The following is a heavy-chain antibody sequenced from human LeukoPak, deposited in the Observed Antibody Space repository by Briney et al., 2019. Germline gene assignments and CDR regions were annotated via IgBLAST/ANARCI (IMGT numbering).Heavy chain of an antibody. CDR3: AKGGYCSSTSCYVGWFDP. CDR1: GFTFSSYV. CDR2: ISGGGGST. V-gene: IGHV3-23*01. Sequence: PGRSLRLSCAASGFTFSSYVMNWVRQAPGKGLEWVLVISGGGGSTYYADSVEGRFTISRDNSKNTLFLQMNSLRAEDTAVYHCAKGGYCSSTSCYVGWFDPWGQGTLVTVSS. D-gene: IGHD2-2*01. J-gene: IGHJ5*02.